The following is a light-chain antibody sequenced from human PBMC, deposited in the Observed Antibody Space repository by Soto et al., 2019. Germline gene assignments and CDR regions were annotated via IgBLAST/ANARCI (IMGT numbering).Light chain of an antibody. CDR3: QQYGNLPRYT. Sequence: EIVLTQSPVTLSLSPGERATLSCRASQTISKYLAWYQQKPGQPPRLLIYDASNRATGIPARFSGSGSGTELGLPHHRPQAEKFCTYYRQQYGNLPRYTFGLGTKLEIK. CDR1: QTISKY. CDR2: DAS. V-gene: IGKV3-11*01. J-gene: IGKJ2*01.